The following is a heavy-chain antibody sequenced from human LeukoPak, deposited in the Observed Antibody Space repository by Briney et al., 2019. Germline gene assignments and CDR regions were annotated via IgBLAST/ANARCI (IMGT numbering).Heavy chain of an antibody. CDR2: IYYSGST. CDR1: GGSISSGDYY. Sequence: PSQTLSLTCTVSGGSISSGDYYWSWIRQPPGKGLEWIGYIYYSGSTYYNPSLKSRVTISVDTSKNQFSQKLSSVTAADTAVYYCAGQGVPAASYDAFDIWGQGTMVTVSS. D-gene: IGHD2-2*01. J-gene: IGHJ3*02. CDR3: AGQGVPAASYDAFDI. V-gene: IGHV4-30-4*01.